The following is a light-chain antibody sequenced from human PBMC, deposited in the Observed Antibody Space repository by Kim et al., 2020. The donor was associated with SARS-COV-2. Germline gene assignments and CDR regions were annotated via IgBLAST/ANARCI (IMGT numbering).Light chain of an antibody. CDR2: GKD. V-gene: IGLV3-19*01. CDR1: SLRKYY. CDR3: NSRDSSGNRLV. Sequence: SSELTQDPAVSVALGQTVRITCQGDSLRKYYASWYQHKPGQAPILVIHGKDNRPSGIPDRFSGSSSGITASLTITGAQAEDEADYYCNSRDSSGNRLVFG. J-gene: IGLJ2*01.